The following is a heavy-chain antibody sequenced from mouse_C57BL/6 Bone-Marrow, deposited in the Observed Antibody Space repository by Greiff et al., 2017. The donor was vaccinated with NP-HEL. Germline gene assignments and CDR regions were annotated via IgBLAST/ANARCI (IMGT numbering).Heavy chain of an antibody. CDR2: ISYDGSN. J-gene: IGHJ2*01. CDR1: GYSITSGYY. V-gene: IGHV3-6*01. CDR3: ARDRHSNFFDY. Sequence: EVKLQESGPGLVKPSQSLSLTCSVTGYSITSGYYWNWIRQFPGNKLEWMGYISYDGSNNYNPSLKNRISITRDTSKNQFFLKLNSVTTEDTATYYCARDRHSNFFDYWGQGTTLTVSS. D-gene: IGHD2-5*01.